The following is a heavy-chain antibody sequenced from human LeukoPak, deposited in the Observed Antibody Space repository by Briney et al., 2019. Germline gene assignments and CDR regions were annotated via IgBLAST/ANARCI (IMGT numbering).Heavy chain of an antibody. CDR1: GFTFSSYE. V-gene: IGHV3-48*03. D-gene: IGHD3-3*01. J-gene: IGHJ4*02. Sequence: GGSLRLSCAASGFTFSSYEMNWVRQAPGKGLEWVSYISSSGSTIYYADSVKGRFTISRDNAKNSLYLQMNRLRAEDTAVYYCARMAGAIFGGGFDYWGQGTLVTVSS. CDR3: ARMAGAIFGGGFDY. CDR2: ISSSGSTI.